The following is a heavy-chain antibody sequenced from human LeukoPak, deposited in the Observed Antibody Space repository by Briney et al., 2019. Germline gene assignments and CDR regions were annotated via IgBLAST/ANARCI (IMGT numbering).Heavy chain of an antibody. D-gene: IGHD3-3*01. J-gene: IGHJ6*02. Sequence: GGSLRLSCAASGFTFSSYGMHWVRQAPGKGPEWVAVISYDGSNKYYADSVKGRFTISRDNAKNTLYLQMNSLRAEDTAMYYCAKDKDFWSGYYRVLPYYYGMDVWGQGTTVTVPS. CDR3: AKDKDFWSGYYRVLPYYYGMDV. CDR2: ISYDGSNK. CDR1: GFTFSSYG. V-gene: IGHV3-30*18.